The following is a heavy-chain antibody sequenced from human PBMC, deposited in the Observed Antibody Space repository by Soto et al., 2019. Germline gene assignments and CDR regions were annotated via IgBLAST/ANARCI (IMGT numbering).Heavy chain of an antibody. CDR2: ISGSGGST. D-gene: IGHD2-21*02. CDR3: AKDHPYCGGDCYPSIFDY. J-gene: IGHJ4*02. V-gene: IGHV3-23*01. Sequence: PGGSLRLSCAVSGFTFSSYAMSWVRQAPGKGLEWVSAISGSGGSTYYADSVKGRFTISRDNSKNTLYLQMNSLRAEDTAVYYCAKDHPYCGGDCYPSIFDYWGQGTLVTVSS. CDR1: GFTFSSYA.